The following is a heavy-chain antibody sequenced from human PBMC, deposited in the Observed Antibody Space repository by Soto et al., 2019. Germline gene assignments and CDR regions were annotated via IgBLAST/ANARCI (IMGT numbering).Heavy chain of an antibody. Sequence: ASVKVSCKASGYTFISYDINWVRQATGQGLEWMGWMNPNSGNTGYAQKFQGRVTMTRNTSISTAYMELSSLRSEDTAVYYCARGADVYCSGGSCYSDGWFDPWGQGTLVTVSS. CDR3: ARGADVYCSGGSCYSDGWFDP. J-gene: IGHJ5*02. CDR2: MNPNSGNT. CDR1: GYTFISYD. V-gene: IGHV1-8*01. D-gene: IGHD2-15*01.